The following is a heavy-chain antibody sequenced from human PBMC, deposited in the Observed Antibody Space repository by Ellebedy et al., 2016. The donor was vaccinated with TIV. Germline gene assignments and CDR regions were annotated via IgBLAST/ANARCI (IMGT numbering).Heavy chain of an antibody. CDR1: GFTFSSYA. Sequence: GESLKISCAASGFTFSSYAMSWVRQAPGKGLEWVSAISGSGGSTSYADSVKGRFTISRDNSKNTLYLQMNSLRAEDTAVYYCAKGGGAARPTVFFDYWGQGTLVTVSS. D-gene: IGHD6-6*01. CDR2: ISGSGGST. CDR3: AKGGGAARPTVFFDY. V-gene: IGHV3-23*01. J-gene: IGHJ4*02.